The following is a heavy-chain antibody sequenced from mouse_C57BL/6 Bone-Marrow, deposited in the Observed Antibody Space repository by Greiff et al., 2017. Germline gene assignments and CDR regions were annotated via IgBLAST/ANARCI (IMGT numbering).Heavy chain of an antibody. CDR1: GYTFTGYW. V-gene: IGHV1-9*01. CDR2: LLPGIVRL. J-gene: IGHJ1*03. D-gene: IGHD2-3*01. Sequence: VQLQQSGAELMKPGASVKLSCKATGYTFTGYWIEWVKRRPELGLNWFGELLPGIVRLNYNEKFKGKAPFTADTSSNTAYMQLSSLTTEDSAIYYCARDGWYVDVWGTGTTVTVSS. CDR3: ARDGWYVDV.